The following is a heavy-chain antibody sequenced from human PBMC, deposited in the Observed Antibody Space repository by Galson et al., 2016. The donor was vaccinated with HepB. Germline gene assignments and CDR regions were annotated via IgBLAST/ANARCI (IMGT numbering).Heavy chain of an antibody. CDR2: MKEDESAK. CDR3: ARDYLGSLDY. V-gene: IGHV3-7*04. CDR1: GFIFNDYW. D-gene: IGHD2-15*01. Sequence: SLRLSCTASGFIFNDYWMAWVRQAPGKGLEWVANMKEDESAKHYADSVKGRFTISRDNAKNALYLQMTVLRADDMAVYYCARDYLGSLDYWGQGALVTVSS. J-gene: IGHJ4*02.